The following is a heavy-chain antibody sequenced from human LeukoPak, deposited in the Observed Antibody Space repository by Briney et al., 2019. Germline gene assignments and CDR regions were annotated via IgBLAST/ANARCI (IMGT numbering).Heavy chain of an antibody. Sequence: ASVKVSCKASGYTFTGYYMHWVRQAPGQGLEWMGWINPNSGGTNSAQKFQGRVTMTRDTSISTAYMELSRLRSDDTAVYFCARGRTKIPGISMVRGVTKFYYYYMDIWGKGTTVTVSS. J-gene: IGHJ6*03. CDR1: GYTFTGYY. CDR3: ARGRTKIPGISMVRGVTKFYYYYMDI. V-gene: IGHV1-2*02. D-gene: IGHD3-10*01. CDR2: INPNSGGT.